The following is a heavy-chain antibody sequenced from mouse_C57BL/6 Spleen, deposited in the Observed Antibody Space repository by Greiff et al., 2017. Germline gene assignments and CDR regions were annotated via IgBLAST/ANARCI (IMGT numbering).Heavy chain of an antibody. CDR2: INPNNGGT. CDR3: ARSHYYGSSYGYFDV. J-gene: IGHJ1*03. V-gene: IGHV1-22*01. D-gene: IGHD1-1*01. CDR1: GYTFTDYN. Sequence: EVQVVESGPELVKPGASVKMSCKASGYTFTDYNMHWVKQSHGKSLEWIGYINPNNGGTSYNQKFKGKATLTVNKSSSTAYMELRSLTSEDSAVYYCARSHYYGSSYGYFDVWGTGTTVTVSS.